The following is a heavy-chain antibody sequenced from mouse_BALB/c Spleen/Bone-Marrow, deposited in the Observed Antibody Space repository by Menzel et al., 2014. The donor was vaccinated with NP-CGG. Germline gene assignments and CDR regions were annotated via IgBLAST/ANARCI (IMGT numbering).Heavy chain of an antibody. CDR1: GYTFTSYW. J-gene: IGHJ2*02. CDR2: IDPSNSET. CDR3: ARLDGNYRNYFDY. V-gene: IGHV1-59*01. D-gene: IGHD2-1*01. Sequence: QVQLQQSGPELVRPCRTSSLTMSCKASGYTFTSYWTHWVKQRPGQGLEWIGMIDPSNSETRLNQKFKDKATLNVDKSSNTAYMQLSSLTSEDSAVYYCARLDGNYRNYFDYWGQGTSLTVSS.